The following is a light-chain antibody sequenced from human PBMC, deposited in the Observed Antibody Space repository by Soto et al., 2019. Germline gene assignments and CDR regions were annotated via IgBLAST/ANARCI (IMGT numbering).Light chain of an antibody. J-gene: IGKJ4*01. V-gene: IGKV1-13*02. CDR1: QGISSD. CDR3: QQFNGYPLT. Sequence: AIQLTQSPSSLSASEGDRVTITYRASQGISSDLVWYQQKPGKAPKLLIYDASSLESGVPSRFSGSGSGTDFTLTISSLQPEDFATYYCQQFNGYPLTFGGGTKVEIK. CDR2: DAS.